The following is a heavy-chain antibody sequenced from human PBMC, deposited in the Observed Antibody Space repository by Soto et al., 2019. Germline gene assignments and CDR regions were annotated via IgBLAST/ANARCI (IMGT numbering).Heavy chain of an antibody. CDR3: ARGAAYYEFWSGYDDY. CDR1: GYTFTSFD. CDR2: MNPNSGNT. V-gene: IGHV1-8*01. D-gene: IGHD3-3*01. Sequence: ASVKGSCKASGYTFTSFDIDWVRQAPGQGLEWMGWMNPNSGNTGYTQKFQGRVTMTGNTSISTAYMELSSLRSEDTAVYYCARGAAYYEFWSGYDDYWGQGTLVTVSS. J-gene: IGHJ4*02.